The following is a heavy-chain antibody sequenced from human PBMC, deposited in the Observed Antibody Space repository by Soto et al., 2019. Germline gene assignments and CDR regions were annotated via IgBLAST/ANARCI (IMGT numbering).Heavy chain of an antibody. J-gene: IGHJ5*02. CDR3: AKSLRWMIPSPPFDP. V-gene: IGHV3-30*18. CDR1: GFTFSSYG. D-gene: IGHD3-16*01. Sequence: QVQLVESGGGVVQPGRSLRLSCAASGFTFSSYGMHWVRQAPGKGLEWVAVISYDGSNKYYADSVKGRFTISRDNSKNTLDLQMNSLRAEDTAVYYCAKSLRWMIPSPPFDPWGQGTLVTVSS. CDR2: ISYDGSNK.